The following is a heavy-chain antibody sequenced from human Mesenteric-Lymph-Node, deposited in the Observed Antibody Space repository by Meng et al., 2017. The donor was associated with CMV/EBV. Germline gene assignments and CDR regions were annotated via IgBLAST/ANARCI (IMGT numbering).Heavy chain of an antibody. D-gene: IGHD1-26*01. CDR2: ISSSSSYI. V-gene: IGHV3-21*01. J-gene: IGHJ4*02. Sequence: GESLKISCAASGFTFSSYSMNWVRQAPGKGLEWVSSISSSSSYIYYADSVKGRFTISRDNAKNSVYLQMNSLRAEDTAVYYCARSVGGVGLDYWGQGTLVTVSS. CDR1: GFTFSSYS. CDR3: ARSVGGVGLDY.